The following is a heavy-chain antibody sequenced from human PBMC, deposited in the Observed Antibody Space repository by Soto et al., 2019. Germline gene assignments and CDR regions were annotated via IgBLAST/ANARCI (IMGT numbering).Heavy chain of an antibody. CDR3: ARDFCSGGSCYSIWFDP. CDR2: INPNSGGT. Sequence: ASVKVSCKASGYTFTGYYMHWVRRAPGQGLEWMGWINPNSGGTNYAQKFQGWVTMTRDTSISTAYMELSRLRSDDTAVYYCARDFCSGGSCYSIWFDPWGQGTLVTVSS. D-gene: IGHD2-15*01. V-gene: IGHV1-2*04. J-gene: IGHJ5*02. CDR1: GYTFTGYY.